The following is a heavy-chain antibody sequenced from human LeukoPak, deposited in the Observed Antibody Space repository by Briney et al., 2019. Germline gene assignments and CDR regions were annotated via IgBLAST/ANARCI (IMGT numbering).Heavy chain of an antibody. CDR3: ARDVPVDGYSGYEFDY. Sequence: GASVKVSCKASGGTFGSYAISWVRQAPGQGLERMGRINPILGIANYAQKFQGRVTITANKSTSTAFMELSSLISDDTAVYYCARDVPVDGYSGYEFDYWGQGTLVTVSS. CDR2: INPILGIA. V-gene: IGHV1-69*04. J-gene: IGHJ4*02. D-gene: IGHD5-12*01. CDR1: GGTFGSYA.